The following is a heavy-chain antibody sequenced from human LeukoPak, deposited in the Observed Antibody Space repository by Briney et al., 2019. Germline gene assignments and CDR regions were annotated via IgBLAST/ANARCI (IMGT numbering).Heavy chain of an antibody. CDR3: VRDKSGCCFDY. J-gene: IGHJ4*02. CDR2: IHSSGSTI. Sequence: GGSLRLPRAASGFTISSYEMNWVRQAPGKGREWISYIHSSGSTIYYADSVKGRFTISRDNAKNSLYLQMNSLRAEDTAVYYCVRDKSGCCFDYWGQGTLVTVSS. D-gene: IGHD1-26*01. CDR1: GFTISSYE. V-gene: IGHV3-48*03.